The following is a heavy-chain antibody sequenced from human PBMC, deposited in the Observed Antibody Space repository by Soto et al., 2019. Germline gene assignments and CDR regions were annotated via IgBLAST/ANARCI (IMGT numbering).Heavy chain of an antibody. CDR1: GFTFSTYA. CDR3: VKDRYVDY. Sequence: GGSLRLSCSVFGFTFSTYAMHWVRQAPGKGLQYVSSISSNGGSTYYAGSVKGRFTISRDNSKNTLYLQMSSLRVEDTAVYYCVKDRYVDYWGQGTLVTVSS. CDR2: ISSNGGST. V-gene: IGHV3-64D*06. J-gene: IGHJ4*02.